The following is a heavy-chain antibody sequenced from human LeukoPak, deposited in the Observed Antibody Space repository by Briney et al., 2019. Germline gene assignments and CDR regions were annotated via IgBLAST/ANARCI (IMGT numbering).Heavy chain of an antibody. CDR1: GYSFTSYW. CDR3: ARLNRGYSSSWYWFDP. J-gene: IGHJ5*02. V-gene: IGHV5-51*01. CDR2: IYPGDSDT. Sequence: PGESLKIPCKGSGYSFTSYWIGWVRQMPGKGLEWMGIIYPGDSDTRYSPSFQGQVTISADKSISTAYLQWSSLKASDTAMYYCARLNRGYSSSWYWFDPWGQGTLVTVSS. D-gene: IGHD6-13*01.